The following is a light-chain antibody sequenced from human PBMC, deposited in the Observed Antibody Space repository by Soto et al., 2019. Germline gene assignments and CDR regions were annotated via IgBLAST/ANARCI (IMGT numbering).Light chain of an antibody. CDR1: QSISSW. CDR3: QQYDSYSYT. V-gene: IGKV1-5*01. Sequence: DIQMTQSPSTLSASVGDRVTITCRASQSISSWLAWYQQKPGKAPKLLIYDASNLESGVPSRFSGSGSGTEFTPTISSLQPDDFATYYCQQYDSYSYTFGQGTKVDIK. J-gene: IGKJ2*01. CDR2: DAS.